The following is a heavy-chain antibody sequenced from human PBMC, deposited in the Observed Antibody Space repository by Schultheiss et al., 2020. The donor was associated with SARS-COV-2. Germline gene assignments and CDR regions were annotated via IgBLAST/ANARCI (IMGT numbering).Heavy chain of an antibody. CDR2: INHSGST. V-gene: IGHV4-34*01. J-gene: IGHJ1*01. CDR3: ARDRAYSSSWYRDPVYFQY. CDR1: GGSFSGYY. Sequence: SETLSLTCAVYGGSFSGYYWSWIRQPPGKGLEWIGEINHSGSTNYNPSLKSRVTISVDTSKNQFSLKLSSVTAADTAVYYCARDRAYSSSWYRDPVYFQYWGQGTLVTVSS. D-gene: IGHD6-13*01.